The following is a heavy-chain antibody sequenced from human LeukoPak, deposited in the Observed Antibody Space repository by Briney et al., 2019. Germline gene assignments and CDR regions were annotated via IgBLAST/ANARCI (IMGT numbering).Heavy chain of an antibody. CDR3: ALCRLPFYGMDV. V-gene: IGHV1-46*01. CDR1: GYTFTSYY. Sequence: ASVKVSCKASGYTFTSYYMHWVRQAPGQGLEWMGIINPSGGSTSHAQKFQGRVTMTRDTSTSTVYMELSSLRSEDTAVYSCALCRLPFYGMDVWGQGTTVTVSS. J-gene: IGHJ6*02. CDR2: INPSGGST. D-gene: IGHD2-2*01.